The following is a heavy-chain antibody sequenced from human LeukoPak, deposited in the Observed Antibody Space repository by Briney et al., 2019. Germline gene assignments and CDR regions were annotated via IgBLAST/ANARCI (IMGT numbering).Heavy chain of an antibody. D-gene: IGHD1-26*01. J-gene: IGHJ4*02. CDR3: ARASRVGLSADY. Sequence: SETLSLTCTVSGGSISSYYGSWLRQPPGKGLEWIGEINHSGSTNYNPSPKSRVTISVDTSKNQFSLKLSSVTAPDTAVYYCARASRVGLSADYWGQGTLVTVSS. V-gene: IGHV4-34*01. CDR2: INHSGST. CDR1: GGSISSYY.